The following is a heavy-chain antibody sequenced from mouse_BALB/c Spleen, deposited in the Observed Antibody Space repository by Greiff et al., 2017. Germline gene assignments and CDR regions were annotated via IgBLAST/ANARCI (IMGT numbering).Heavy chain of an antibody. J-gene: IGHJ2*01. CDR1: GYSITSDYA. V-gene: IGHV3-2*02. CDR3: ARSELRFDY. Sequence: EVQLQQSGPGLVKPSQSLSLTCTVTGYSITSDYAWNWIRQFPGNQLEWMGYISYSGSTSYNPSLKSRITITRDTSKNQFFLQLNSVTTEDTATYYCARSELRFDYWGQGTTLTVSS. D-gene: IGHD1-1*01. CDR2: ISYSGST.